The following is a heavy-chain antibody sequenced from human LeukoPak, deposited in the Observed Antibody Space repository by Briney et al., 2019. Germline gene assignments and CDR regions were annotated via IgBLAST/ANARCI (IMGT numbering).Heavy chain of an antibody. Sequence: GGSLRLSCAASGFTFSSYAMHWVRQAPGKGLEWVAVISYDGSNKYYADSVKGRFTISRDNSKNTLYLQMNSLRAEDTAVYYCARKGFDDYVWGSDFDYWGQGTLVTVSS. CDR3: ARKGFDDYVWGSDFDY. CDR2: ISYDGSNK. D-gene: IGHD3-16*01. J-gene: IGHJ4*02. CDR1: GFTFSSYA. V-gene: IGHV3-30-3*01.